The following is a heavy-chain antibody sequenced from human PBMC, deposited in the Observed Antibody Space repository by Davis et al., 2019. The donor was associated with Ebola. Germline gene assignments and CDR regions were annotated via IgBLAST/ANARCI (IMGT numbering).Heavy chain of an antibody. Sequence: GGSLRLSCAASGFTFSSYAMSWVRQATGKGLEWVSAIGTAGDTYYPGSVKGRFTISRENAKNSLYLQMNSLRAGDTAVYYCARAWGGYYYYGMDVWGQGTTVTVSS. CDR3: ARAWGGYYYYGMDV. D-gene: IGHD3-16*01. J-gene: IGHJ6*02. V-gene: IGHV3-13*01. CDR2: IGTAGDT. CDR1: GFTFSSYA.